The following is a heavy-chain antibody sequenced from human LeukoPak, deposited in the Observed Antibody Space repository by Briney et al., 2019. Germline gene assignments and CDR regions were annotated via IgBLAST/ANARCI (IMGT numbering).Heavy chain of an antibody. V-gene: IGHV4-34*01. CDR1: XXSXXGXX. CDR3: ARDYSSGWTTPYYYGMDV. J-gene: IGHJ6*02. Sequence: XXXCXXYXXSXXGXXXSXXRQPPXKGLEWIGEINHSGSTNYNPSLKSRVTISVDTSKNQFPLKLSSVTAADTAVYYCARDYSSGWTTPYYYGMDVWGQGTTVTVSS. D-gene: IGHD6-19*01. CDR2: INHSGST.